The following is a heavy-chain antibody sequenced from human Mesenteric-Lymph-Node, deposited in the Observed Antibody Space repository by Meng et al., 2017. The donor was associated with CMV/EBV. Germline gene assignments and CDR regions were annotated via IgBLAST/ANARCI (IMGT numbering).Heavy chain of an antibody. CDR3: TTDRGFWSGYYSY. CDR2: IKSKTDGGTT. CDR1: GFTFSNAW. Sequence: GESLKISCAASGFTFSNAWMSWVRQAPGKGLEWVGRIKSKTDGGTTDCAAPVKGRFTISRDDSKNTLYLQMNSLKTEDTAVYYCTTDRGFWSGYYSYWGQGTLVTVSS. V-gene: IGHV3-15*01. D-gene: IGHD3-3*01. J-gene: IGHJ4*02.